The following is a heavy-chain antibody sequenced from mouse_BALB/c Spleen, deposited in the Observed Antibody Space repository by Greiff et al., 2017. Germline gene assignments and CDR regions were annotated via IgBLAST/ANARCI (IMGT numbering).Heavy chain of an antibody. J-gene: IGHJ3*01. CDR1: GFTFSDYY. CDR2: ISDGGSYT. D-gene: IGHD2-10*02. CDR3: ARGEYCNYWFAY. V-gene: IGHV5-4*02. Sequence: EVMLVESGGGLVKPGGSLKLSCAASGFTFSDYYMYWVRQTPEKRLEWVATISDGGSYTYYPDSVKGRFTISRDNAKNNLYLQMSSLKSEDTAMYYCARGEYCNYWFAYWGQGTLVTVSA.